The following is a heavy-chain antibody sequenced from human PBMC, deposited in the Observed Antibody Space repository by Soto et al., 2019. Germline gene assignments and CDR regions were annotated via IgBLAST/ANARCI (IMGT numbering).Heavy chain of an antibody. CDR3: ARHAPGEVATLYFDY. D-gene: IGHD5-12*01. CDR1: GGSITNYY. V-gene: IGHV4-59*08. CDR2: IYYSGST. Sequence: SETLSLTCTVSGGSITNYYWSWIRQPPGKGLEWIGYIYYSGSTNYNPSLKSRVTISLDTSKNQFSLKLSSVTAADTAVYFCARHAPGEVATLYFDYWGQGTLVTVSS. J-gene: IGHJ4*02.